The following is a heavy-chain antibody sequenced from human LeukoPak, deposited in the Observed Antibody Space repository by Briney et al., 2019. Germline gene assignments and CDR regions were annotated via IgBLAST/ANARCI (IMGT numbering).Heavy chain of an antibody. J-gene: IGHJ2*01. Sequence: SETLSLTCTVSGYSISSGYYWGWIRQPPGKGLEWIGSIYHSGGTYYNPSLKSRVTISVDTPKNQFSLKLNSVTAADTAVYYCARLDPWYFDLWGRGTLVTVSS. CDR2: IYHSGGT. V-gene: IGHV4-38-2*02. D-gene: IGHD3/OR15-3a*01. CDR1: GYSISSGYY. CDR3: ARLDPWYFDL.